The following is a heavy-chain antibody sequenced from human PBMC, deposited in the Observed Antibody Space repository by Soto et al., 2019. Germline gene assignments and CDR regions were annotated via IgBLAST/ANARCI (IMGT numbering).Heavy chain of an antibody. CDR3: ARARRQSSTGTTLVHFDY. CDR2: INHSGST. V-gene: IGHV4-34*01. CDR1: GGSFSGYY. D-gene: IGHD1-1*01. Sequence: SETLSLTCAVYGGSFSGYYWSWIRQPPGKGLEWIGEINHSGSTNYNPSLKSRVTISVDTSKNQFSLKLGSVTAADTAVYYCARARRQSSTGTTLVHFDYWGQGTLVTVSS. J-gene: IGHJ4*02.